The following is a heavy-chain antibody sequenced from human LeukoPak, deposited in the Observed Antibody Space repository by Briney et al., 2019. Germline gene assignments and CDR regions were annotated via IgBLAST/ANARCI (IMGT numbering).Heavy chain of an antibody. V-gene: IGHV4-34*01. D-gene: IGHD3-3*01. CDR1: GGSFSGYY. CDR3: ARQYQATIFGRFDY. CDR2: INHSGST. Sequence: SETLSLTCAVYGGSFSGYYWSWIRQPPGKGLEWIGEINHSGSTNYNPSLKSRVTISVDTSKNQFSLKLSSVTAADTAVYYCARQYQATIFGRFDYWGQGTLVTVSS. J-gene: IGHJ4*02.